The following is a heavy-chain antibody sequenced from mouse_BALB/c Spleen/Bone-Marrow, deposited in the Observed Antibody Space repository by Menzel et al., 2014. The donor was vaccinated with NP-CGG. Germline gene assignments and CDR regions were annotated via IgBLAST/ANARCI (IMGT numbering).Heavy chain of an antibody. Sequence: QVQLQQSGAEQVKPGASVKLSCKASGYTFTSYDINWVRQRPEQGLAWIGWIFPGDGSTKYNEKFKGKATLTTDKSSSTAYMQLSRLTSEDSAVYFCASYYDGVMDCWGQGSSVTVSS. V-gene: IGHV1S56*01. J-gene: IGHJ4*01. D-gene: IGHD2-3*01. CDR1: GYTFTSYD. CDR3: ASYYDGVMDC. CDR2: IFPGDGST.